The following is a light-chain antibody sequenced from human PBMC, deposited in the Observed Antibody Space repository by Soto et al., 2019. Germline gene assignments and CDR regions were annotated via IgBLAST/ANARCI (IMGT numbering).Light chain of an antibody. CDR2: AAS. CDR1: QTINSY. J-gene: IGKJ2*01. CDR3: HQSYSMPNT. V-gene: IGKV1-39*01. Sequence: DIQMTQSPSSLSASVGDSVTITCRASQTINSYLNWYQQKPGRAPKILIYAASSLQGGVPSRFSGSGSGTDFTLTISSLQPEDFATYYCHQSYSMPNTFGQGTKLEIK.